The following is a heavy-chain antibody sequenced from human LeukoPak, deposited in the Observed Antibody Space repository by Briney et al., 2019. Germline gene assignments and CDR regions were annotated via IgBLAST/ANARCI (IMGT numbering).Heavy chain of an antibody. D-gene: IGHD3-9*01. V-gene: IGHV3-53*01. Sequence: PGGSLRLSCAASGFTVSSNYMSWVRQAPGKGLEWVSVIYSGGSTYYADSVKGRFTISRDNSKNTLYLQMTSLRAEDTAVYYCARGYDILTGYYFDYWGQGTLATVSS. CDR2: IYSGGST. CDR3: ARGYDILTGYYFDY. CDR1: GFTVSSNY. J-gene: IGHJ4*02.